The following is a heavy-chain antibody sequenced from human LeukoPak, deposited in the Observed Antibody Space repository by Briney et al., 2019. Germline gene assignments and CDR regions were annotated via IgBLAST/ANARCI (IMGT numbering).Heavy chain of an antibody. CDR2: IYTSGST. D-gene: IGHD3-10*01. V-gene: IGHV4-4*07. CDR3: ARDSADPNYYYYYYMDV. J-gene: IGHJ6*03. CDR1: GCSISSYY. Sequence: PSETLSLTCTVSGCSISSYYWSWIRQPAGKGLEWIGRIYTSGSTNYNTSLKSRVTMSVDASKNLFSLKLSSVTAADTAVYYCARDSADPNYYYYYYMDVWGKGTTVTVSS.